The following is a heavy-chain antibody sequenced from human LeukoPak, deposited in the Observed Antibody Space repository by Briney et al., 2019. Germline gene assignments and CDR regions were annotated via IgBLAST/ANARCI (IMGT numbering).Heavy chain of an antibody. J-gene: IGHJ4*02. CDR3: ARLLGRMLPTIEGVFYFDY. D-gene: IGHD2-8*01. V-gene: IGHV7-4-1*02. Sequence: ASVKVSCKASGYSFDVYGLSWVRQAPGQGLEWMGWINTYTGNPTYAQGLAGRFVFSLDTSVSTTYLQIRSLKAEDTAVYYCARLLGRMLPTIEGVFYFDYWGQGTQVTVSS. CDR1: GYSFDVYG. CDR2: INTYTGNP.